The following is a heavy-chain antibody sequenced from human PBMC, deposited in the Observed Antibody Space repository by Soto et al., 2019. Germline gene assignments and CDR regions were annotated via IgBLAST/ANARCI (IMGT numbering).Heavy chain of an antibody. D-gene: IGHD2-15*01. CDR3: ARAVVVAANDAFDI. CDR2: IIPILGIA. V-gene: IGHV1-69*02. J-gene: IGHJ3*02. Sequence: SVKVSCKASGGTFSSYTISWVRQAPGQGLEWMGRIIPILGIANYAQKFQGRVTITADKSTSTAYMELSSLRSEDTAVYYCARAVVVAANDAFDIWGQGTMVTVSS. CDR1: GGTFSSYT.